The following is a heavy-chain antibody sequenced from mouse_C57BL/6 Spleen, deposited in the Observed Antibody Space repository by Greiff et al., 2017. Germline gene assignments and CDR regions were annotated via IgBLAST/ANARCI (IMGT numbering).Heavy chain of an antibody. CDR3: TDYNWAY. CDR1: GFTFSNYW. CDR2: IRLKSDNYAT. V-gene: IGHV6-3*01. Sequence: EVKLEASGGGLVQPGGSMKLSCVASGFTFSNYWMNWVRQSPEKGLEWVAQIRLKSDNYATHYAESVKGRFTISRDDSKSSVYLQMNNLRAEDTGIYYCTDYNWAYWGQGTLVTVSA. D-gene: IGHD1-3*01. J-gene: IGHJ3*01.